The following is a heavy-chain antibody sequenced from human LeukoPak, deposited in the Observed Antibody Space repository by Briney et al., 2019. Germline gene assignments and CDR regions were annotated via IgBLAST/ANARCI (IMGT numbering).Heavy chain of an antibody. CDR3: AKGGAYYYDSSGYDLDY. D-gene: IGHD3-22*01. Sequence: GGSLRLSCAASGFTFSSYAMSWVRQAPGKGLEWVSAISGSGGSTYYADSVKVRFTISRDNSKNTLYLQMNSLRAEDTAVYYCAKGGAYYYDSSGYDLDYWGQGTLVTVSS. V-gene: IGHV3-23*01. J-gene: IGHJ4*02. CDR1: GFTFSSYA. CDR2: ISGSGGST.